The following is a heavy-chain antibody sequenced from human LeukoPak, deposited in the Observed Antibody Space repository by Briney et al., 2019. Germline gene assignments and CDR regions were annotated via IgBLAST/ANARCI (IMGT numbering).Heavy chain of an antibody. CDR1: GGPLSSYY. Sequence: SETLSLICTVSGGPLSSYYWSWIRQPPGKGLEWIGYIYYSGSTKYNPSLKSRVTISVDTSKNHFSLRLSSVTAADTAVYYCARGSFGSGSYYSDYWGQGTLVTVSS. CDR2: IYYSGST. V-gene: IGHV4-59*01. CDR3: ARGSFGSGSYYSDY. J-gene: IGHJ4*02. D-gene: IGHD3-10*01.